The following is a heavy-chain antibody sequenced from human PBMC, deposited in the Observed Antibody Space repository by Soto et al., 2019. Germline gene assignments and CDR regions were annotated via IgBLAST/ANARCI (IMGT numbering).Heavy chain of an antibody. J-gene: IGHJ4*02. D-gene: IGHD1-26*01. CDR1: GGSISSGDYY. V-gene: IGHV4-30-4*01. CDR3: ARAVRGSYYDS. CDR2: IFSSGST. Sequence: QVQLQEPGPGLVKPSQTLSLTSTVSGGSISSGDYYWSWIRQPPGKGLEWIGYIFSSGSTYYNPSLKSRLSISVDTSKNQFSLKLSSVTAADTAVYYCARAVRGSYYDSWGQGTLVTVSS.